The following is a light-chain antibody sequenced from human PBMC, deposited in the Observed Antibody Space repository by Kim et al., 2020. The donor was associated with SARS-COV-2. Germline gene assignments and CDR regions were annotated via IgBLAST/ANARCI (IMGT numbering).Light chain of an antibody. Sequence: SVLTQPPSVSGAPRQRVTISCTGSSSNIGAGYDVHWYQQLPGTAPKLLIYGNSNRPSGVPDRFSGSKSGTSASLAITGLQAEDEADYYCQSYDSSDVGFGGGTQLTVL. CDR2: GNS. J-gene: IGLJ2*01. CDR1: SSNIGAGYD. CDR3: QSYDSSDVG. V-gene: IGLV1-40*01.